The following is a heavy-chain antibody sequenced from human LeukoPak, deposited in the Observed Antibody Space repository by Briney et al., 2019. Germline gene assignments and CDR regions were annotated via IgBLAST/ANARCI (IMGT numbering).Heavy chain of an antibody. D-gene: IGHD3-10*01. CDR3: AKDLAAPIYGSGTFYNPAFDP. V-gene: IGHV3-23*01. Sequence: GGSLRLSCAASGFTFSNYAMTWVRQAPGKGLEWVSGISGSGSTYYADSVKGRFTISRDNSKNTLFLQMNSLRAEDTAVYYCAKDLAAPIYGSGTFYNPAFDPWGQGTLVTVSS. J-gene: IGHJ5*02. CDR1: GFTFSNYA. CDR2: ISGSGST.